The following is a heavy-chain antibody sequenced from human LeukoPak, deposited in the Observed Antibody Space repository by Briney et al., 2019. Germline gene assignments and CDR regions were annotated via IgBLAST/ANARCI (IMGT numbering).Heavy chain of an antibody. V-gene: IGHV4-61*02. Sequence: SETLSLTCTVSGGSISSGSYYWSWIRQPAGKGLEWIGRIYTSGSTNYNPSLKSRVTISVDTPKNQFSLKLSSVTAADTAVYYCARGKQWLGFNWFDPWGQGTLVTVSS. CDR2: IYTSGST. J-gene: IGHJ5*02. CDR3: ARGKQWLGFNWFDP. D-gene: IGHD6-19*01. CDR1: GGSISSGSYY.